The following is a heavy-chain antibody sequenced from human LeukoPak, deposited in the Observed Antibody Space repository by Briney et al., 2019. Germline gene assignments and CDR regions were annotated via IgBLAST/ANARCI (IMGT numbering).Heavy chain of an antibody. CDR3: ARDPDTYYYGSGSYYFDY. D-gene: IGHD3-10*01. CDR1: GYTFTGYY. J-gene: IGHJ4*02. V-gene: IGHV1-2*02. CDR2: INPNSGGT. Sequence: ASVKVSCKASGYTFTGYYMHWVRQAPGQGLEWMGWINPNSGGTNYAQKFQGRVTMTRDTSISSAYMELNRLESDDTAVYYCARDPDTYYYGSGSYYFDYWGQGTLVTVSS.